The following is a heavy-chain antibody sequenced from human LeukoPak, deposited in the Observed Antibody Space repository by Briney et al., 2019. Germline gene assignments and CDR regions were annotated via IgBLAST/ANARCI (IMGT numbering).Heavy chain of an antibody. V-gene: IGHV4-34*01. Sequence: PSETLSLTCAVYGGSFSGYYWSWIRQPPGKGLEWIGEINPSGSTNYNPSLKSRVTISVDTSKNQFSLKLSSVTAADTAVYYCARGHRGYYYYYGMDVWGQGTTVTVSS. CDR1: GGSFSGYY. J-gene: IGHJ6*02. D-gene: IGHD1-14*01. CDR2: INPSGST. CDR3: ARGHRGYYYYYGMDV.